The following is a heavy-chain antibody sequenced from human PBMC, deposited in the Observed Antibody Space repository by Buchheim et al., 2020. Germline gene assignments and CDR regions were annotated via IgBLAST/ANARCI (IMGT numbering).Heavy chain of an antibody. CDR3: ARELVDTSGNLWR. CDR2: VNPSGGRT. Sequence: QVHLVQSGTEVKKPGASVTASCKASGYTFSSYYMHWVRQAPGQGLEWMGIVNPSGGRTSYAQKFQGRVTMTRDTSTSPVSLELSSLRSEDTAVYYCARELVDTSGNLWRWGQGTL. D-gene: IGHD3-22*01. J-gene: IGHJ4*02. CDR1: GYTFSSYY. V-gene: IGHV1-46*03.